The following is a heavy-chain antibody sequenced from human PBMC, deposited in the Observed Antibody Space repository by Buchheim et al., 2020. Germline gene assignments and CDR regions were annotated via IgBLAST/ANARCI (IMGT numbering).Heavy chain of an antibody. Sequence: QVHLVESGGGVVQPGRSLRLSCVASGFTFSTYGMRWVRQAPGKGLEWVAVIWYDGSKEYYAESVRGRFSISRDNSKNTLYLQMNSLEVDDTAVYYCASAGTTAPFDYWGQGTL. CDR3: ASAGTTAPFDY. V-gene: IGHV3-33*03. J-gene: IGHJ4*02. D-gene: IGHD1-7*01. CDR2: IWYDGSKE. CDR1: GFTFSTYG.